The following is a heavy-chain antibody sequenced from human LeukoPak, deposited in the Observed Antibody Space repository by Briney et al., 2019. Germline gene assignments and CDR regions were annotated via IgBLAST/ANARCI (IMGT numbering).Heavy chain of an antibody. CDR1: GFTFSSYA. V-gene: IGHV3-23*01. J-gene: IGHJ4*02. D-gene: IGHD3-22*01. Sequence: GGSLRLSCAASGFTFSSYAMNWVRQAPGKGLEWVSAITAGGGSTYYADSVKGRFTISRDNSKNTLYLQMNSLRAEDTAVYYCAKDTEYYDSSAFDYWGQGTLVTVSS. CDR3: AKDTEYYDSSAFDY. CDR2: ITAGGGST.